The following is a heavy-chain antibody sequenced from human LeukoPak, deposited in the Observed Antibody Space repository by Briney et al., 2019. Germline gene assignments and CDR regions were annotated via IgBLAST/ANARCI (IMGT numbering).Heavy chain of an antibody. V-gene: IGHV4-34*01. CDR2: INHSGRT. CDR1: GGSFSGYY. D-gene: IGHD1-14*01. Sequence: SETLSLTCAVYGGSFSGYYWSWIRQPPGKGLEWIGEINHSGRTNYNPSLKSRVTISVDTSKNQFSLKLSPVTAADPALYSFARVPGQTRYYFAYGGKGPWSPSPQ. J-gene: IGHJ4*03. CDR3: ARVPGQTRYYFAY.